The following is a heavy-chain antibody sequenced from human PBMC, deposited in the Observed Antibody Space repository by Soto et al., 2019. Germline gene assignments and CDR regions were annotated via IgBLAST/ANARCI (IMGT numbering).Heavy chain of an antibody. Sequence: DSVKVSCKASGYTFTTQAMHLVRQAPGQSLEWMGWINGGTGQTKHSQRFQGRVNITRDTSASTAYMELSSLRSEDTAVYYCARGKGMEENYYYYGLDIWGQGTPVTVSS. CDR3: ARGKGMEENYYYYGLDI. V-gene: IGHV1-3*01. J-gene: IGHJ6*02. CDR1: GYTFTTQA. CDR2: INGGTGQT. D-gene: IGHD1-1*01.